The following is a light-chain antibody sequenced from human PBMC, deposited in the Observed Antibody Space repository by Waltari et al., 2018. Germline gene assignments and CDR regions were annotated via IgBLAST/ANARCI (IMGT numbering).Light chain of an antibody. J-gene: IGKJ2*01. CDR3: QLYETYSPYT. CDR2: RAS. V-gene: IGKV1-5*03. Sequence: DIQMTQSPSTLSASVGDRVTITCRASQTINNWLAWYQQKPGKAPQLLIQRASVLQSGVPSRFIGSGSGTDFTLTISSLQADDFATYYCQLYETYSPYTFGQGTKVDLK. CDR1: QTINNW.